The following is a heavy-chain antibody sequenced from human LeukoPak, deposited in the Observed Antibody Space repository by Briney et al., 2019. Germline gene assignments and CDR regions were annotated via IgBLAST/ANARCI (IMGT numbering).Heavy chain of an antibody. J-gene: IGHJ3*02. V-gene: IGHV4-59*01. CDR2: IYYSGST. CDR3: ARDSYYYDSSGYYGCAFDI. CDR1: GGSISSYY. D-gene: IGHD3-22*01. Sequence: PSETLSLTCTVSGGSISSYYWSWIRQPPGKRLEWIGYIYYSGSTNYNPSLKSRVTISVDTSKNQFSLKLSSVTAADTAVYYCARDSYYYDSSGYYGCAFDIWGQGTMVTVSS.